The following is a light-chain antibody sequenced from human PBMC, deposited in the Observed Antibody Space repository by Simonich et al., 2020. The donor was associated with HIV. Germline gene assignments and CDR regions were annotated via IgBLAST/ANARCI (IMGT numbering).Light chain of an antibody. J-gene: IGLJ2*01. CDR3: QVWDSSSDLV. V-gene: IGLV3-21*01. CDR1: NIGSNS. Sequence: SYVLTQPPSVSVAPGKTARITCGENNIGSNSVHWYQQKPGQAPVLVVYDDSDRPSGIPERCAGSNPGNTATLTISRIEAGDEADYYCQVWDSSSDLVFGGGTKLTVL. CDR2: DDS.